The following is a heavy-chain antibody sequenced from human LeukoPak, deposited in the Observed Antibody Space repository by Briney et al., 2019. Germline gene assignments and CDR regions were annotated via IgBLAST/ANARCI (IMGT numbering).Heavy chain of an antibody. CDR3: ARAVSGDFWSGYPYYFDY. CDR2: IYYSGST. Sequence: SETLSLTCTVSGGSISSYYWSWIRRPPGKGLEWIGYIYYSGSTNYNPSLKSRVTISVDTSKNQFSLKLSSVTAADTAVYYCARAVSGDFWSGYPYYFDYWGQGTLATVSS. D-gene: IGHD3-3*01. CDR1: GGSISSYY. V-gene: IGHV4-59*01. J-gene: IGHJ4*02.